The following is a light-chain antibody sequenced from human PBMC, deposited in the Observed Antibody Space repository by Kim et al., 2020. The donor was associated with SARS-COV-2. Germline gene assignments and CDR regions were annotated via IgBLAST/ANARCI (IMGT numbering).Light chain of an antibody. Sequence: TTIFCCGASSGDGGYNIVACYQQHQRKNANLMMYEGSGRPSGVSNRFFGSKNGSTASLTITGVQDEDEADYYCCRYEGSSTFYVFGTGTKVTVL. V-gene: IGLV2-23*03. CDR2: EGS. J-gene: IGLJ1*01. CDR3: CRYEGSSTFYV. CDR1: SSGDGGYNI.